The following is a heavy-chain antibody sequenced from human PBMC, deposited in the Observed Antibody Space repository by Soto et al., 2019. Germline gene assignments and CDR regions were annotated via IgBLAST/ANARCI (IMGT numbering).Heavy chain of an antibody. CDR1: GGSISSGGYY. J-gene: IGHJ4*02. Sequence: QVQPQESGPGLVKPSQTLSLTCTVSGGSISSGGYYWSWIRQHPGKVLEWIGYIYYSGSTYYNPYLKSRVTISVDTSKNQFSLKLSSVTAADTAVYYCARGGGLMHLFDYWGQGTLVTVSS. V-gene: IGHV4-31*03. CDR3: ARGGGLMHLFDY. CDR2: IYYSGST. D-gene: IGHD3-16*01.